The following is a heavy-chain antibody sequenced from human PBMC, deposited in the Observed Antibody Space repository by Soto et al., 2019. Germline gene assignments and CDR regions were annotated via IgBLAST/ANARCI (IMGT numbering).Heavy chain of an antibody. V-gene: IGHV3-23*01. CDR3: AKFGMATTKRSPPYYIDY. J-gene: IGHJ4*02. Sequence: GGSLRLSCAASGFTFSSYAMSWVRQAPGKGLEWVSSISGSGGGTYYADPVKGRFTFSRDNSKNTLYLQMNSLRAEDTAVYYCAKFGMATTKRSPPYYIDYWGQGALVTVSS. CDR1: GFTFSSYA. D-gene: IGHD1-1*01. CDR2: ISGSGGGT.